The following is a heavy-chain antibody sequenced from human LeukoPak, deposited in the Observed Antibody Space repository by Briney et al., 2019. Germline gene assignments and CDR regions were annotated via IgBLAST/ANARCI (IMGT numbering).Heavy chain of an antibody. CDR2: IYYSGST. D-gene: IGHD3-3*01. Sequence: PSETLSLTCTASGGSISSSSYYWGWIRQPPGKGLEWIGSIYYSGSTYYNPSLKSRVTISVDTCKNQFSMKLSSVTAADTAVYYCARETIFGVVIMSPYYFDYWGQGTLVTVSS. CDR3: ARETIFGVVIMSPYYFDY. J-gene: IGHJ4*02. V-gene: IGHV4-39*02. CDR1: GGSISSSSYY.